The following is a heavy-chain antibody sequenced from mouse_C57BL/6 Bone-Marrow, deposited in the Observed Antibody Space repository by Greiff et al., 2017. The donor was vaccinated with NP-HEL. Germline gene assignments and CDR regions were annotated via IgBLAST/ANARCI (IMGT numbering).Heavy chain of an antibody. J-gene: IGHJ1*03. CDR2: IYPRDGST. V-gene: IGHV1-85*01. CDR1: GYTFTSYD. CDR3: ARLDDGYYDYWYFDV. D-gene: IGHD2-3*01. Sequence: QVQLQQSGPELVKPGASVKLSCKASGYTFTSYDINWVKQRPGQGLAWIGWIYPRDGSTKYNEKFKGKATLTVDPSSSTAYMELHSLTSEDSAVYFCARLDDGYYDYWYFDVWGTGTTVTVSS.